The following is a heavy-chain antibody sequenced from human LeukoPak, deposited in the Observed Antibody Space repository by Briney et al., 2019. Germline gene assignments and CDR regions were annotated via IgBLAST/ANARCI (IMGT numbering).Heavy chain of an antibody. Sequence: ETLSLTCTISGASIDSYYWSWVRQAPGKGLEWVSAISGSGGSTYYADSVKGRFTISRDNSKNTLYLQMNSLRAEDTAVYYCAKGMAQEKDVWGKGTTVTISS. V-gene: IGHV3-23*01. D-gene: IGHD2-8*01. J-gene: IGHJ6*04. CDR2: ISGSGGST. CDR3: AKGMAQEKDV. CDR1: GASIDSYY.